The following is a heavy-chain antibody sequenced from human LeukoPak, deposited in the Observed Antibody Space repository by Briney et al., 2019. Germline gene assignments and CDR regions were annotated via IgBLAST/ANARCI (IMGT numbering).Heavy chain of an antibody. V-gene: IGHV4-34*01. J-gene: IGHJ4*02. CDR3: ASLGFLDY. CDR1: GGSFSGYY. CDR2: INHSGST. D-gene: IGHD3-16*01. Sequence: PSETLSLTCAVYGGSFSGYYWSWIRQPPGKGLEWIGEINHSGSTNYNPSLTSRVTISVDTSKNQFSLKLSSVTAADTAVYYCASLGFLDYWGQGTLVTVSS.